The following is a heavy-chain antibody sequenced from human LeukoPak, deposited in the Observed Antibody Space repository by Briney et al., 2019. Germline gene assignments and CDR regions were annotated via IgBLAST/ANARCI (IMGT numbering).Heavy chain of an antibody. D-gene: IGHD4-17*01. V-gene: IGHV3-21*01. CDR3: ARGHTAVTRHFDF. CDR2: ISSGSSAI. J-gene: IGHJ4*02. Sequence: PGGSLRLSCEASGFTFTTYSMTWVRQAPGKGLEWVSIISSGSSAIFSADALKGRFTISRDDAKNLLYLDMNSLRAEDTAVYYSARGHTAVTRHFDFWGQGTLVTVSS. CDR1: GFTFTTYS.